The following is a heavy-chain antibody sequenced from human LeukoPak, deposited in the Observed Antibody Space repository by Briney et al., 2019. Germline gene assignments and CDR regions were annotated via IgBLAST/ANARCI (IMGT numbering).Heavy chain of an antibody. CDR2: INHDGTT. J-gene: IGHJ4*02. CDR3: ARGSNSVAY. V-gene: IGHV4-34*01. D-gene: IGHD4-23*01. CDR1: GGSFSDSY. Sequence: PSETLSLTCAVYGGSFSDSYWSWIRQPPGEGLEWIGEINHDGTTNYNPSLKRRVTILVDTSKNQFSLNLSSVTAADTAVYYCARGSNSVAYWGQGTLVTVSP.